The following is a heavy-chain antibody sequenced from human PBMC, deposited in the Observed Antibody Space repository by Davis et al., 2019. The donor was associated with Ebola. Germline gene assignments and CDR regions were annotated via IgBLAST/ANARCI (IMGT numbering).Heavy chain of an antibody. CDR2: IWYDGSNK. CDR3: ARWASVGY. CDR1: GFTFRDYY. D-gene: IGHD1-26*01. Sequence: GESLKISCAASGFTFRDYYMTWIRQAPGKGLEWVAVIWYDGSNKYYADSVKGRFTISRDNVKNSLYLQMDSLRAEDTAVYYCARWASVGYWGQGTLVTVSS. J-gene: IGHJ4*02. V-gene: IGHV3-33*08.